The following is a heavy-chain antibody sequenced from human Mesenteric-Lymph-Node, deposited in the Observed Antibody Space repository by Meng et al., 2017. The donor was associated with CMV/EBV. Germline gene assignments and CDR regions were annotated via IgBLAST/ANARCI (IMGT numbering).Heavy chain of an antibody. CDR3: ARHQRWLKSEGGFNY. V-gene: IGHV4-34*01. CDR1: GGSFSGYY. CDR2: INHSGST. Sequence: VLLQAWGAGLLKPPGTLPLTCVVYGGSFSGYYWSRIRQPPGKGLEWIGEINHSGSTNYNPSLKSRVTISVDTSKNQFSLKLSSGTAADTAVYYCARHQRWLKSEGGFNYWGQGTLVTVSS. D-gene: IGHD4-23*01. J-gene: IGHJ4*02.